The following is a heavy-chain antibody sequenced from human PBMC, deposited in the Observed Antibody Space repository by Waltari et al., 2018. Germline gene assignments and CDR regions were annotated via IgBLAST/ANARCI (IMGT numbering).Heavy chain of an antibody. CDR2: GYHSGST. D-gene: IGHD3-16*02. CDR3: SRNAYDYACGSYRRFDY. Sequence: QVHLQESDPGLVKPSGTLALTCAVSGGSISDSNWWGWVRQPPGKGLEWIGEGYHSGSTNDNPSLKSRGTRSVAKDKTPCSVKMSLGTVAETAVYYWSRNAYDYACGSYRRFDYWGQGTLVTVSS. J-gene: IGHJ4*02. CDR1: GGSISDSNW. V-gene: IGHV4-4*02.